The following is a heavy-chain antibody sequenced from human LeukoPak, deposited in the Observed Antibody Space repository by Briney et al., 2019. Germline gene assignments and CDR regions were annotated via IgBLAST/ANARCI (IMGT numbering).Heavy chain of an antibody. Sequence: SETLSLTCTASGGSISSGSYDWSWIRQPAGKGLDWIGRVYTSGSTNYNPSLKSRVTISVDTYKNQFYLKLTSVTAADTGVYYCARGTGNAFDIWGQGTMVTVSS. CDR1: GGSISSGSYD. J-gene: IGHJ3*02. V-gene: IGHV4-61*02. CDR2: VYTSGST. D-gene: IGHD1-14*01. CDR3: ARGTGNAFDI.